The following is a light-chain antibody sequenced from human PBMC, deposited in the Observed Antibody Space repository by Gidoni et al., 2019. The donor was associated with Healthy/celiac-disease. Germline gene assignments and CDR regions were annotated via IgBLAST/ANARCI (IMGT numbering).Light chain of an antibody. CDR1: KLGDKY. CDR2: KDS. J-gene: IGLJ1*01. CDR3: QAWDSSTGV. V-gene: IGLV3-1*01. Sequence: SYELTQPPSVSVSPGQTASIPCSGDKLGDKYACWYQQKPGQSPVLVIYKDSKRPAGIPERFSGSNSGNTATLTISGTQAMDEADYYCQAWDSSTGVFGTGTKVTVL.